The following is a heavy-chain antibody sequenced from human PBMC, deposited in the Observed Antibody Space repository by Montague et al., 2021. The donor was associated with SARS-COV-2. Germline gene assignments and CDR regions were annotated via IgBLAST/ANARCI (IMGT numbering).Heavy chain of an antibody. CDR1: GGSFSGYY. D-gene: IGHD2-21*02. Sequence: SETLSLTCAVYGGSFSGYYWSWIRQPPGKGLEWIGEINHSGSTNYNPSLKSRVTISVDTSKNQFSLKLSSVTAADTAVYYCARRSRVFTAIWALRTSLSSWFDPWGQGTLVTVSS. CDR3: ARRSRVFTAIWALRTSLSSWFDP. CDR2: INHSGST. J-gene: IGHJ5*02. V-gene: IGHV4-34*01.